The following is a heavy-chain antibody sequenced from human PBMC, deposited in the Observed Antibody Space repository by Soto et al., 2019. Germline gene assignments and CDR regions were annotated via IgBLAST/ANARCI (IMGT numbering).Heavy chain of an antibody. D-gene: IGHD5-18*01. V-gene: IGHV1-18*01. J-gene: IGHJ3*02. CDR2: ISAYNGNT. Sequence: ASVKVSCKASGGTFSSYAISWVRQASGQGLEWMGWISAYNGNTNYAQKLQGRVTMTTDTSTSTAYMELRSLRSDDTAVYYCARHSYGPGDAFDIWGQGTMVT. CDR3: ARHSYGPGDAFDI. CDR1: GGTFSSYA.